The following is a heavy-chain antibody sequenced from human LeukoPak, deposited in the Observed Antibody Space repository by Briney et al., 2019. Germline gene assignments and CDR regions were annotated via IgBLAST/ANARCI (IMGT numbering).Heavy chain of an antibody. Sequence: GGSLRLSCVDSGFTFTNAWMSWVRQAPGKGLEWIGRIKSKTDGETTNYAEPVRGRFTISRDDSKSAVYLQMNSLKIEDSAVYYCTTDLGTYYHGSQRLIPIDYWGQGTLVTVSS. D-gene: IGHD3-10*01. CDR2: IKSKTDGETT. CDR3: TTDLGTYYHGSQRLIPIDY. CDR1: GFTFTNAW. V-gene: IGHV3-15*01. J-gene: IGHJ4*02.